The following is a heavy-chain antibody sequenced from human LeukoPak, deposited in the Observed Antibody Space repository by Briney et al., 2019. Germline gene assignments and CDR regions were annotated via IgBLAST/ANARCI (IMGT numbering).Heavy chain of an antibody. V-gene: IGHV3-30*18. CDR3: ANGQYSSSWSYDY. J-gene: IGHJ4*02. CDR1: GFTFSSYG. Sequence: PGRSLRLSCAASGFTFSSYGMHWVRQAPGKGLEWVAVISYDGSNKYYADSVEGRFTISRDNSKNTLYLQMSSLRAEDTAVYYCANGQYSSSWSYDYWGQGTLVTVSS. D-gene: IGHD6-13*01. CDR2: ISYDGSNK.